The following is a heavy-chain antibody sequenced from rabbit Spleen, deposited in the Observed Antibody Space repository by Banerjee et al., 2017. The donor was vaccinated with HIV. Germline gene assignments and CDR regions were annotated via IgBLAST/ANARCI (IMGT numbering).Heavy chain of an antibody. J-gene: IGHJ6*01. CDR3: ARDAGTSFSTYGMDL. V-gene: IGHV1S40*01. CDR2: ISAGSSDNT. CDR1: GVSFSLSSY. Sequence: QSLEESGGDLVKPGASLTLTCTASGVSFSLSSYMCWVRQAPGKGLEWIACISAGSSDNTYYASWAKGRFTISKTSSTTVTLQMTSLTAADTAAYFCARDAGTSFSTYGMDLGGPGTLSPS. D-gene: IGHD8-1*01.